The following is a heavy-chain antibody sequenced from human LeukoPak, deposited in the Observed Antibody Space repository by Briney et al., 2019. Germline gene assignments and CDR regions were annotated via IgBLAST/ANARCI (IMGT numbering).Heavy chain of an antibody. CDR1: GFTFSSYG. CDR3: AKDQAASGDYDFDY. Sequence: PGRSLRLSCAASGFTFSSYGMHWVRQAPGKGLDWVAVISSDGSNTHYADSVKGRFTISRDNSKNTLSLQMDSLRADDTAVYYCAKDQAASGDYDFDYWGQGTLVTVSP. J-gene: IGHJ4*02. V-gene: IGHV3-30*18. CDR2: ISSDGSNT. D-gene: IGHD4-17*01.